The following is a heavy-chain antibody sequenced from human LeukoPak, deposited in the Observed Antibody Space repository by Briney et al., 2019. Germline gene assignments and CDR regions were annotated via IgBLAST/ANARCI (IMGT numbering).Heavy chain of an antibody. CDR1: GYTFTSYD. Sequence: ASVKISCKTSGYTFTSYDINWERQAAGQGLDWMAWMNPKTGNTGYAPNFQGRVTLTWNTSISTAYIELNSLKSDDTAVYYCARNGDLDYWGQGTLVTVSS. D-gene: IGHD2-21*02. J-gene: IGHJ4*02. V-gene: IGHV1-8*01. CDR3: ARNGDLDY. CDR2: MNPKTGNT.